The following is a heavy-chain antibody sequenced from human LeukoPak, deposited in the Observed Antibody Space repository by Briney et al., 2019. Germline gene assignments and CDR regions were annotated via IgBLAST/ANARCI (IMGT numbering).Heavy chain of an antibody. CDR3: ARVSLGGVNLFDH. D-gene: IGHD3-16*01. J-gene: IGHJ4*02. CDR1: GSTVSSYS. CDR2: ISSSSSYI. Sequence: GGCLSPVCPASGSTVSSYSMNWARQAPGKGLEWVSSISSSSSYIDYADSVKGRFTISRDNAKNSLFLHMNSLRAEDTAGYYCARVSLGGVNLFDHGGQGTLVTVSS. V-gene: IGHV3-21*01.